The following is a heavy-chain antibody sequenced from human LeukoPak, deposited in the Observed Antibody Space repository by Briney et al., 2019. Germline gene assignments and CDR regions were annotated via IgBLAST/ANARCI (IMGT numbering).Heavy chain of an antibody. J-gene: IGHJ4*02. V-gene: IGHV4-61*02. CDR3: ARGVVAAAGRTFDF. CDR1: GGSISSGSYY. CDR2: MYTSGST. D-gene: IGHD6-13*01. Sequence: SETLSLTCTVSGGSISSGSYYWSWIRQPAGKGLEWIGRMYTSGSTNYNPSLKSRVTISLDTSKNQFSLKLSSVTAADTAVYYCARGVVAAAGRTFDFWGQGTLVTVSS.